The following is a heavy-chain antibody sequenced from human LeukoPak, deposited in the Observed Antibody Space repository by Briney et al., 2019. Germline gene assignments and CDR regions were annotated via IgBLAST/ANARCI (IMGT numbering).Heavy chain of an antibody. CDR3: ARDTMTPYFMDV. CDR1: EFSVGSNY. CDR2: IYSGGST. J-gene: IGHJ6*03. Sequence: PGGSLRLSCAASEFSVGSNYMTWVRQAPGKGLEWVSLIYSGGSTYYADSVKGRFTISRDNSKNTLYLQMNSMRAEDTAVYYCARDTMTPYFMDVWGKGTTVTISS. D-gene: IGHD2-2*01. V-gene: IGHV3-66*01.